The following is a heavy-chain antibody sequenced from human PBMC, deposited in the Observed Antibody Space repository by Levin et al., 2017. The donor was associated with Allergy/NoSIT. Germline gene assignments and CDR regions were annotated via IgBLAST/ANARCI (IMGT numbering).Heavy chain of an antibody. CDR3: AKEPISIAARPVDYFDY. V-gene: IGHV3-23*01. CDR2: ISGSGGST. J-gene: IGHJ4*02. D-gene: IGHD6-6*01. Sequence: ASVKVSCAASGFTFSSYAMSWVRQAPGKGLEWVSAISGSGGSTYYADSVKGRFTISRDNSKNTLYLQMNSLRAEDTAVYYCAKEPISIAARPVDYFDYWGQGTLVTVSS. CDR1: GFTFSSYA.